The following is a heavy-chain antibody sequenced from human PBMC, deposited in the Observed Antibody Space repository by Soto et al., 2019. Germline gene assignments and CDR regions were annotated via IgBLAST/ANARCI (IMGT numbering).Heavy chain of an antibody. V-gene: IGHV1-46*01. D-gene: IGHD6-13*01. Sequence: AASVKVSCKASGYTFTSYYMHWVRQAPGQGLEWMGIINPSGGSTSYAQKFQGRVTMTRDTSTSTVYMELSSLRSEDTAVYYCARDRASSSWYGVAGYYYYGMDVWGQGTTVTVSS. CDR3: ARDRASSSWYGVAGYYYYGMDV. CDR2: INPSGGST. J-gene: IGHJ6*02. CDR1: GYTFTSYY.